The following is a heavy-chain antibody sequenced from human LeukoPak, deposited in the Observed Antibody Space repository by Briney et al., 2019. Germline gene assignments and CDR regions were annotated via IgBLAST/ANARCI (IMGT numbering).Heavy chain of an antibody. D-gene: IGHD4-17*01. CDR2: ISGSGGST. CDR3: AKVRYYYYYMDV. CDR1: GFTVSSNY. V-gene: IGHV3-23*01. J-gene: IGHJ6*03. Sequence: GGSLRLSCAASGFTVSSNYMSWVRQAPGKGLEWVSAISGSGGSTYYADSVKGRFTISRDNSKNTLYLQINSLRAEDTAVYYCAKVRYYYYYMDVWGKGTTVTVSS.